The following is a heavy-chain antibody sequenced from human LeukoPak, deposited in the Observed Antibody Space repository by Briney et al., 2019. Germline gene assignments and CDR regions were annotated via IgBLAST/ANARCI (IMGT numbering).Heavy chain of an antibody. Sequence: PWASVKVSCKASGYTFTNYGISWVRQAPGQGLEWMGWISVYNDNTNYAQRLQGRVTMTRDTSTSTVYMELSSLRSEDTAVYYCARELLPFTMVRGARLSLWGQGTLVTVSS. D-gene: IGHD3-10*01. CDR2: ISVYNDNT. J-gene: IGHJ4*02. CDR3: ARELLPFTMVRGARLSL. V-gene: IGHV1-18*01. CDR1: GYTFTNYG.